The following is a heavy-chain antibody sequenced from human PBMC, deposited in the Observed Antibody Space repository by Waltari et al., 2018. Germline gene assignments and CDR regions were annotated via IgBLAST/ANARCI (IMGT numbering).Heavy chain of an antibody. V-gene: IGHV4-61*02. Sequence: QVQLQESGPGLVKPSQTLSLTCTVSGGSISSGSYYWSWIRQPAGKGLEWIGRIYTSGSTNYNPSLKSRVTISVDTSKNQFSLKLSSVTAADTAVYYCASSKTGNDAFDIWGQGTMVTVSS. CDR2: IYTSGST. CDR3: ASSKTGNDAFDI. CDR1: GGSISSGSYY. J-gene: IGHJ3*02.